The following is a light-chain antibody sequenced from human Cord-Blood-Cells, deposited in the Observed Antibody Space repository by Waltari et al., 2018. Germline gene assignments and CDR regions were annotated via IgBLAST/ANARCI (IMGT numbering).Light chain of an antibody. CDR2: EAS. CDR3: QQRSNWPT. J-gene: IGKJ2*01. CDR1: QSVSSY. V-gene: IGKV3-11*01. Sequence: EIVLTQSPATLSLSPGERATLSGRASQSVSSYLAWYQQKPGQAPRLLIYEASNRATGIPARFSGSGSGTDFTLTISSLQPEDFAVYYCQQRSNWPTFGQGTKLEIK.